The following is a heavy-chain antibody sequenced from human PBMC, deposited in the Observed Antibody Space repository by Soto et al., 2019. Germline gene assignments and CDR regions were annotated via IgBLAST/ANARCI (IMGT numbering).Heavy chain of an antibody. J-gene: IGHJ4*02. CDR1: GFTLSSYG. CDR2: FWADGRSN. Sequence: VGSLRLSCAASGFTLSSYGMHWVRQAPGKGLEWVADFWADGRSNYYADSVKGRFTISRDNSKNTVFLQMNSLRAEDTAVYYCARDLSFGSLDFDYWGRGTLVTVSS. V-gene: IGHV3-33*01. D-gene: IGHD3-16*01. CDR3: ARDLSFGSLDFDY.